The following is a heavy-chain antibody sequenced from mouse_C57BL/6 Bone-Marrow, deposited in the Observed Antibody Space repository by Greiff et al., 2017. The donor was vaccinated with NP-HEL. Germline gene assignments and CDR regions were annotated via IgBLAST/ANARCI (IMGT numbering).Heavy chain of an antibody. D-gene: IGHD2-3*01. V-gene: IGHV5-9*01. Sequence: EVNVVESGGGLVKPGGSLKLSCAASGFTFSSYTMSWVRQTPEKRLEWVATISGGGGNTYYPDSVKGRFTISRDNAKNTLYLQMSSLRSEDTALYYCARRRIYDGYYERYFDVWGTGTTVTVSS. CDR3: ARRRIYDGYYERYFDV. CDR1: GFTFSSYT. J-gene: IGHJ1*03. CDR2: ISGGGGNT.